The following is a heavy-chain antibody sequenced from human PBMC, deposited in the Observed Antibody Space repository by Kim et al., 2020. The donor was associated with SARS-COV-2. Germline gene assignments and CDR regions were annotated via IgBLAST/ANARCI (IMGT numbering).Heavy chain of an antibody. D-gene: IGHD3-22*01. CDR2: ISYDGSNK. CDR3: ARDFWPGPTKRITMIVVVPSGAGTFDY. J-gene: IGHJ4*02. Sequence: GGSLRLSCAASGFTFSSYAMHWVRQAPGKGLEWVAVISYDGSNKYYADSVKGRFTISRDNSKNTLYLQMNSLRAEDTAVYYCARDFWPGPTKRITMIVVVPSGAGTFDYWGQGTLVTVSS. V-gene: IGHV3-30*04. CDR1: GFTFSSYA.